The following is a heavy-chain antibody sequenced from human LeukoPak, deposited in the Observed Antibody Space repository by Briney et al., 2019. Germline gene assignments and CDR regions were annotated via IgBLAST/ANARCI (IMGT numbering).Heavy chain of an antibody. J-gene: IGHJ3*02. CDR2: INPSGGST. V-gene: IGHV1-46*01. CDR1: GYTFTSYY. CDR3: ARDLITTMVRGRPNSGAFDI. Sequence: ASVKVSCKASGYTFTSYYMHWVRQAPGQGLEWMGIINPSGGSTSYAQKFQGRVTMTRDTSTSTVYMELSSLRSEDTAVYYCARDLITTMVRGRPNSGAFDIWSQGTMVTVSS. D-gene: IGHD3-10*01.